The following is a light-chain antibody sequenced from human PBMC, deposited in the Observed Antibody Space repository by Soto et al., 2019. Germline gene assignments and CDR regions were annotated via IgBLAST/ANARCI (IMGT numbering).Light chain of an antibody. J-gene: IGKJ3*01. Sequence: DGVMPQSPASLALALVARACINLSSSESMLYSSNNKHYLAWYQQKPGQPPKLLIYWASTRESGVPARFSGSGSGTDFTLTISSLQAEDVAVYYCQQYYSSPLTFGPGTKVDV. CDR1: ESMLYSSNNKHY. CDR3: QQYYSSPLT. V-gene: IGKV4-1*01. CDR2: WAS.